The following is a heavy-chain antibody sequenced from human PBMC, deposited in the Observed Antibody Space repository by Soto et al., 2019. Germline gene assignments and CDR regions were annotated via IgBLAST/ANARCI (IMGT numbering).Heavy chain of an antibody. CDR1: GFTFSSYG. Sequence: HPGGSLRLSCAASGFTFSSYGMHWVRQAPGKGLEWVAVISYDGSNKYYADSVKGRFTISRDNSKNTLYLQMNSLRAEDTAVYYCAKGGGIAADYYYYGMDVWGQGTTVTVSS. J-gene: IGHJ6*02. V-gene: IGHV3-30*18. CDR3: AKGGGIAADYYYYGMDV. D-gene: IGHD6-13*01. CDR2: ISYDGSNK.